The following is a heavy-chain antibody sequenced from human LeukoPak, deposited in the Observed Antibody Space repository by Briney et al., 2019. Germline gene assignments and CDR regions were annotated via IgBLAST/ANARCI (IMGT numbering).Heavy chain of an antibody. CDR2: IYHGDSDT. CDR1: GYSFTSYW. Sequence: GESLKISCKGSGYSFTSYWIGWVRQMPGKGLEWMGIIYHGDSDTRYSPSFQGQVTISADKSISTAYLQWSSLKASDTAMYYCARKGLAAAGTSPSAFDIWGQGTMVTVSS. CDR3: ARKGLAAAGTSPSAFDI. J-gene: IGHJ3*02. D-gene: IGHD6-13*01. V-gene: IGHV5-51*01.